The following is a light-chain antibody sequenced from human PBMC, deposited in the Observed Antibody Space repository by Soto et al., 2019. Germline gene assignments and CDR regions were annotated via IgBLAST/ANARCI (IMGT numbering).Light chain of an antibody. J-gene: IGKJ4*01. CDR1: QDISSS. V-gene: IGKV1-13*02. Sequence: AIQLTQSPSSLSASVGDRVTITCRASQDISSSLAWYQQKAGKAPKLLIYGASILQSGVPSGFSASGFGTDFTLTISSLRAEDFAIYFCQQTKSYPSTFGGGTRVEI. CDR3: QQTKSYPST. CDR2: GAS.